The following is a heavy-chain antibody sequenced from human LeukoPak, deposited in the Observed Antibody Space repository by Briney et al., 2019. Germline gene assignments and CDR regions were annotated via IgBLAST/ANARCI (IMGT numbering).Heavy chain of an antibody. D-gene: IGHD6-19*01. CDR3: ARVGDIAVGPFDY. Sequence: SQTLSLTCAISGDSVSSNSAAWHWIRQSPSRGLEGLGRTYYRSKWYNDYAVSVKSRITINPDTSKNQFSLQLNSVTPEDTAVYYCARVGDIAVGPFDYWGQGTLVTVSS. J-gene: IGHJ4*02. V-gene: IGHV6-1*01. CDR2: TYYRSKWYN. CDR1: GDSVSSNSAA.